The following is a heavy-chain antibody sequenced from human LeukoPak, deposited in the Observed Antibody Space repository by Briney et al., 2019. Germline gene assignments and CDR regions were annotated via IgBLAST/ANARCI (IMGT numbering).Heavy chain of an antibody. D-gene: IGHD6-13*01. CDR1: GGTFSSYA. Sequence: GASVKVSCKASGGTFSSYAISWVRQAPGQGLEWMGRIIPILGIANYAQKFQGRVTITADKSTSTAYMELSSLRSEDTAVYYCAKSVWSIAAAAPLPDYWGQGTLVTVSS. CDR3: AKSVWSIAAAAPLPDY. CDR2: IIPILGIA. V-gene: IGHV1-69*04. J-gene: IGHJ4*02.